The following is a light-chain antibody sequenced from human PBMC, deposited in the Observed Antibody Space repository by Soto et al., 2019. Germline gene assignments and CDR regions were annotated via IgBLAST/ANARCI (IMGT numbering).Light chain of an antibody. CDR2: HAS. CDR3: QQYNTYPT. CDR1: QGVSNW. V-gene: IGKV1-5*01. J-gene: IGKJ1*01. Sequence: DIQLTQSPSFLSASIGDRVTIACRASQGVSNWLAWYQQKPGKAPKLLIFHASSLESGVPSRFSGSGSGTEFTLTISSLQSDDFATYYCQQYNTYPTFGQGTKVDIK.